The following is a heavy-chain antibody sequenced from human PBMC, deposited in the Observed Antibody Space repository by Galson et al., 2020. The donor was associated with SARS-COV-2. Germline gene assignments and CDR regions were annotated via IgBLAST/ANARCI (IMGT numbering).Heavy chain of an antibody. J-gene: IGHJ6*02. CDR1: GFTVSSNY. CDR2: IYSGGST. CDR3: ARDRVVAANWGYYYYGMDV. D-gene: IGHD2-15*01. V-gene: IGHV3-66*01. Sequence: GGSLRLSCAASGFTVSSNYMSWVRQAPGKGLEWVSVIYSGGSTYYADSVKGRFTISRDNSTNTLYLQMNSLRAADTAVYYCARDRVVAANWGYYYYGMDVWGQGTTVTVSS.